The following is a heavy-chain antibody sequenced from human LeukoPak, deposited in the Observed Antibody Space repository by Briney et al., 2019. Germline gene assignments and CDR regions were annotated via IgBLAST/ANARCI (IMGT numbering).Heavy chain of an antibody. CDR2: IKSKTDGGTT. J-gene: IGHJ4*02. CDR1: GFTFSNAW. CDR3: TISRGYYYNYFDY. Sequence: GGSLRLSCAAPGFTFSNAWMSWVRQAPGKGLEWVGRIKSKTDGGTTDYAAPVKGRFTISRDDSKNTLYLQMNSLKTEDTAVYYCTISRGYYYNYFDYWGQGTLVTVSS. V-gene: IGHV3-15*01. D-gene: IGHD3-22*01.